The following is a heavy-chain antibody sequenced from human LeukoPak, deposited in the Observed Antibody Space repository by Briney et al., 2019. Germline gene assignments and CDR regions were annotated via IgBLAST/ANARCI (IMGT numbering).Heavy chain of an antibody. CDR2: IYPGDSDT. J-gene: IGHJ6*03. Sequence: GESLKISCKGSGYSFTSYWIGWVRQMPGKGLEWMGIIYPGDSDTRYSPSFQGQVTISADKSISTAYLQWSSLKASDTAMYYCARLIGVTPYYYYYYMDVWGKGTTVTVSS. CDR1: GYSFTSYW. D-gene: IGHD3-3*01. V-gene: IGHV5-51*01. CDR3: ARLIGVTPYYYYYYMDV.